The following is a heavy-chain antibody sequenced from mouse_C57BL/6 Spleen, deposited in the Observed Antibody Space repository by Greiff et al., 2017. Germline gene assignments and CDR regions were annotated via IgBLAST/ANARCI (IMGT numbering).Heavy chain of an antibody. CDR2: IYPGSGNT. V-gene: IGHV1-76*01. J-gene: IGHJ1*03. CDR3: ARDYGSSYPNWYFDV. CDR1: GYTFTDYY. Sequence: QVQLKQSGAELVRPGASVKLSCKASGYTFTDYYINWVKQRPGQGLEWIARIYPGSGNTYYNEKFKGKATLTAEKSSSTAYMQLSSLTSEDSAVYFCARDYGSSYPNWYFDVWGTGTTVTVSS. D-gene: IGHD1-1*01.